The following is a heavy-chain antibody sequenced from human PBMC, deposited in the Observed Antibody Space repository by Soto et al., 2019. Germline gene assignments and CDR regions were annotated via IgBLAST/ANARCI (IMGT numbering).Heavy chain of an antibody. J-gene: IGHJ5*02. CDR2: ISGGGDST. Sequence: EEQLLESGGGLVQPGGSLRLSCAASGFSFSSYGMSWVRQAPGKGLEWVSGISGGGDSTYYADSVKGLFTISRDKSKNTLYLQMNSLRAEDTAVYYRARGQDDYGDSDVWFDPWGQGTLVSVSS. CDR3: ARGQDDYGDSDVWFDP. D-gene: IGHD4-17*01. V-gene: IGHV3-23*01. CDR1: GFSFSSYG.